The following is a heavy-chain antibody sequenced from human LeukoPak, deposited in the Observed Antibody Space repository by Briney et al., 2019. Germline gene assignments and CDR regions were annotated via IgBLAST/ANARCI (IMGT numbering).Heavy chain of an antibody. D-gene: IGHD6-13*01. CDR1: GGSISSYY. J-gene: IGHJ5*02. Sequence: SETLSLTCTVSGGSISSYYWSWIRPPPGKGLEWIGYIYYSGSTNYNPSLKSRVTISVDTSKNQFSLKLSSVTAADTAVYYCARRLVAAAGKNWFDPWGQGTLVTVSS. V-gene: IGHV4-59*01. CDR2: IYYSGST. CDR3: ARRLVAAAGKNWFDP.